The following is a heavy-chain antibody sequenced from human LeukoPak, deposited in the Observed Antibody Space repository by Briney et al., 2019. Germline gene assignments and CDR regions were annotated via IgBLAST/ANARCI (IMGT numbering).Heavy chain of an antibody. J-gene: IGHJ3*01. Sequence: PSGTLSLTCAVSGGSISSSNWWSWVRQPPGKGLEWIGEIYHSGSTNYNPSLKSRVTISVDKSKNQFSLKLTSVITADTAVYYCVESRNRGYSYGYSAFDFWGQGTTVIVSS. CDR3: VESRNRGYSYGYSAFDF. CDR1: GGSISSSNW. D-gene: IGHD5-18*01. V-gene: IGHV4-4*02. CDR2: IYHSGST.